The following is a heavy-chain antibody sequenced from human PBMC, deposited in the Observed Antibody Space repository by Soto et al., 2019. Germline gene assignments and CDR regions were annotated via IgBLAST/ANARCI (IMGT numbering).Heavy chain of an antibody. CDR3: ARGGESNPYSSGWPDAFDI. V-gene: IGHV3-21*01. Sequence: EVQLVESGGGLVKPGGSLRLSCAASGFTFSSYSMNWVRQAPGKGLEWVSSISSSSSYIYYADSVKGRFTISRDNAKNSLYLQMNSLRAEDTAVYYCARGGESNPYSSGWPDAFDIWGQGTMVTVSS. CDR1: GFTFSSYS. D-gene: IGHD6-19*01. J-gene: IGHJ3*02. CDR2: ISSSSSYI.